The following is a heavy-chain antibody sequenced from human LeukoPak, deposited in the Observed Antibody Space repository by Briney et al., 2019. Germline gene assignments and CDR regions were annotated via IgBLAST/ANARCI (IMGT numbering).Heavy chain of an antibody. Sequence: GGSLRLSCAASGFIFSTYAMSWVRQAPGKGLEWVSAISDSGGSTYYADSVTGRFTVSRDNSKNTLYLQMNSLRAEDTAVYYCAKPPMLAYCGGDCFHGMDVWGQGTTVTVSS. J-gene: IGHJ6*02. CDR3: AKPPMLAYCGGDCFHGMDV. CDR1: GFIFSTYA. V-gene: IGHV3-23*01. CDR2: ISDSGGST. D-gene: IGHD2-21*02.